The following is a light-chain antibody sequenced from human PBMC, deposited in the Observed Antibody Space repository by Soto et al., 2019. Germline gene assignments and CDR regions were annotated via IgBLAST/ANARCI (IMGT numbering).Light chain of an antibody. CDR3: QPRRDCPPT. CDR1: HSVSRV. Sequence: EIVLTQSPATLSLSPGERATLSCRASHSVSRVLGWSEQKPVQAPWLLIYDASNKDTDIPARFSGSGSGTDFTLDISSLEPEDFAVYYCQPRRDCPPTLGQGTKRESK. V-gene: IGKV3-11*01. CDR2: DAS. J-gene: IGKJ2*01.